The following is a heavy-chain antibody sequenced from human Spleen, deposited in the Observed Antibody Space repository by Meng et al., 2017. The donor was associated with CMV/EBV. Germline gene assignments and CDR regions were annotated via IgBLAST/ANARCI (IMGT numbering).Heavy chain of an antibody. J-gene: IGHJ2*01. Sequence: EHYMSWIRRAPGKGLEWVSYISSDGTTIYYTDSVKGRFTISRDNAENSLSLQMNSLRAEDTAVYYCARRFGYCSRPSCSPLWFFDLWGHGTLVTVSS. V-gene: IGHV3-11*01. CDR3: ARRFGYCSRPSCSPLWFFDL. CDR2: ISSDGTTI. CDR1: EHY. D-gene: IGHD2-2*01.